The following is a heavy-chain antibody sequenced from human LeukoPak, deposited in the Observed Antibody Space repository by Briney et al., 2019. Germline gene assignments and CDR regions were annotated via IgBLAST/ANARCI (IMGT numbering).Heavy chain of an antibody. J-gene: IGHJ4*02. CDR1: GLTFSSYA. V-gene: IGHV3-23*01. CDR3: AKGNRKAAATYQFDY. CDR2: ISGSGGST. D-gene: IGHD6-13*01. Sequence: GGSLRLSCAPSGLTFSSYAMSWVRQAPGKGLEWVSAISGSGGSTYYADSVKGRFTISRDNSKNTLYLQMNSLRAEDTAVYYCAKGNRKAAATYQFDYWGQGTLVTVSS.